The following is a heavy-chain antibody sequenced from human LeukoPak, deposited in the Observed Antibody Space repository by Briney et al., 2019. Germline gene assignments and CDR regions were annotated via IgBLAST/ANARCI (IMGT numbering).Heavy chain of an antibody. J-gene: IGHJ1*01. V-gene: IGHV3-23*01. Sequence: PGGSLRLSCAASGFTFSSYAMSWVRQAPGKGLEWVSAISGSGGSTYYADSVKGRFTISRDNAKNSLYLQMSSLRAEDTAVYYCARDGWDTKVTTAEYFQHWGQGTLVTVSS. CDR1: GFTFSSYA. CDR2: ISGSGGST. CDR3: ARDGWDTKVTTAEYFQH. D-gene: IGHD4-17*01.